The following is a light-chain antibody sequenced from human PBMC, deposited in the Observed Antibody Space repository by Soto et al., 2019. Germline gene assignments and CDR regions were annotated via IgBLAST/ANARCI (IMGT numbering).Light chain of an antibody. J-gene: IGKJ1*01. CDR2: KAS. V-gene: IGKV1-5*03. Sequence: DIQLTQSPSFQSASVGDRVTITCRASQNIDSGLAWYQQKPGKAPKLLIYKASTLESGVPLRFSGSGSGTEFTLTITSLQPDDFATYYCQQYHFFWTFGQGTRVEIK. CDR3: QQYHFFWT. CDR1: QNIDSG.